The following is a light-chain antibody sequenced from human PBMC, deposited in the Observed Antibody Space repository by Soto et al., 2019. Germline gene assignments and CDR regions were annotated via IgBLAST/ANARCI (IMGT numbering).Light chain of an antibody. CDR3: QRYGSSPRT. CDR2: GAS. CDR1: QSVSSSY. J-gene: IGKJ2*01. V-gene: IGKV3-20*01. Sequence: EIVLTQSPGTLSLSPGERTTLSCRASQSVSSSYLAWYQQKPGQAPRLLIYGASSRATGIPDRFSGSASGTDFTLTISRLEPEDCAVYYCQRYGSSPRTFGQGTKLEIK.